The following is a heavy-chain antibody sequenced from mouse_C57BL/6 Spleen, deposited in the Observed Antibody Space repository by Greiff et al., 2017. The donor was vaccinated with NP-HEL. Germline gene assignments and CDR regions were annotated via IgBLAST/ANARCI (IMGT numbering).Heavy chain of an antibody. D-gene: IGHD2-13*01. CDR2: ISDGGSYT. V-gene: IGHV5-4*01. CDR1: GFTFRSYA. J-gene: IGHJ2*01. CDR3: ARYQGDFSNYFDD. Sequence: EVQLVESGGGLVKPGGSLKLSCAASGFTFRSYAMSWVRQTPEKRLEWVATISDGGSYTYYPDNVKGRFTISRDNAKNNLYLQMSHLKSEDTAMYYCARYQGDFSNYFDDWGQGTTLTASS.